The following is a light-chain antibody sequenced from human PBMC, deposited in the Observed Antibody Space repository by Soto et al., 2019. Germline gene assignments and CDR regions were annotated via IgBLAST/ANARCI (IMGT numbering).Light chain of an antibody. CDR2: GAS. CDR1: QSISRS. CDR3: QRRGDWPPIT. Sequence: IVLTQSPAILSVSPGERATLSCRASQSISRSLAWYQQKPGQAPRLLIYGASNRATGIPARFSGSGSGTDFTLTISSLEPEDFAVYYCQRRGDWPPITFGQGTRLEIK. V-gene: IGKV3-11*01. J-gene: IGKJ5*01.